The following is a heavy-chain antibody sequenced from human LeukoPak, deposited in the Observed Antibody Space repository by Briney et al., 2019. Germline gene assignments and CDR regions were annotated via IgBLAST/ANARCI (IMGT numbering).Heavy chain of an antibody. CDR3: ARKLWFGEAGDY. V-gene: IGHV3-48*03. CDR2: ISSSGSTI. Sequence: GGSLRLSCAASGFTFSSYEMNWVRQAPGKGLEWASYISSSGSTIYYADSVKGRFTISRDNAKNSLYLQMNSLRAEDTAVYYCARKLWFGEAGDYWGQGTLVTVSS. J-gene: IGHJ4*02. CDR1: GFTFSSYE. D-gene: IGHD3-10*01.